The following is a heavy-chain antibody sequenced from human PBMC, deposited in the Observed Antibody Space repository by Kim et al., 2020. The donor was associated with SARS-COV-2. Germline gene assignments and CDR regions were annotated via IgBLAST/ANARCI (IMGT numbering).Heavy chain of an antibody. CDR2: IYTSGST. V-gene: IGHV4-61*02. Sequence: SETLSLTCTVSGGSISSGSYYWSWIRQPAGKGLEWIGRIYTSGSTNYNPSLKSRVTISVDTSKNQFSLKLSSVTAADTAVYYCAREPSPSKGYFDWLLYRAPPNDTYYYYGMDVWGQGTTVTVSS. CDR1: GGSISSGSYY. D-gene: IGHD3-9*01. J-gene: IGHJ6*02. CDR3: AREPSPSKGYFDWLLYRAPPNDTYYYYGMDV.